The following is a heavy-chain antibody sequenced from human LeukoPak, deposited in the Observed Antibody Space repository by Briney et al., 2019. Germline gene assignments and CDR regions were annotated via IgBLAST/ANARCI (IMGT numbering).Heavy chain of an antibody. CDR3: ARGYGDYDY. J-gene: IGHJ4*02. CDR2: ISTSGST. Sequence: SETLSLTCTVSGGSLSSSYWSWIRQPAGKGLEWIGRISTSGSTNYNPSLKSRVTISVDKSNNQFSLKLSSVTAADTAVYYCARGYGDYDYWGQGTLVTVSS. V-gene: IGHV4-4*07. D-gene: IGHD4-17*01. CDR1: GGSLSSSY.